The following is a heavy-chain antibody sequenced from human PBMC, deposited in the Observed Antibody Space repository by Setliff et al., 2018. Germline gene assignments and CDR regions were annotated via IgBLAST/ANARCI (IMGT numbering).Heavy chain of an antibody. J-gene: IGHJ6*02. V-gene: IGHV3-74*01. Sequence: QTGGSLRLSCAASGFTFVNYWMHWVRQAPGKGLVWVSRVNSDGSSTIYADSVKGRFTISRDNAENSLYLQMNSLRAEDTAVYYCARDLTTMNQKDYYYYGMDVWGQGTTVTVSS. CDR1: GFTFVNYW. D-gene: IGHD3-22*01. CDR3: ARDLTTMNQKDYYYYGMDV. CDR2: VNSDGSST.